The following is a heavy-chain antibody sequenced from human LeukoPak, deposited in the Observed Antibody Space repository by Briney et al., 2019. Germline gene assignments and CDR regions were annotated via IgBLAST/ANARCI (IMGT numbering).Heavy chain of an antibody. CDR1: GFTFSSYA. J-gene: IGHJ6*03. Sequence: GGSLRLSCAASGFTFSSYAMSWVRQAPGKGLEWVSAISGSGGSTYYADSVKGRFTISRDNSKNTLYLQMNSLRAEDTAVYYCAKDHYYDSSGYYHFYYYYMDAWGKGTTVTVSS. V-gene: IGHV3-23*01. D-gene: IGHD3-22*01. CDR2: ISGSGGST. CDR3: AKDHYYDSSGYYHFYYYYMDA.